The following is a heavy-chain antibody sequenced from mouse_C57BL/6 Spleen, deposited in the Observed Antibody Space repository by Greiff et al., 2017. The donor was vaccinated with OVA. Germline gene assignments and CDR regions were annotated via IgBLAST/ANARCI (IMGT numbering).Heavy chain of an antibody. V-gene: IGHV1-69*01. D-gene: IGHD2-4*01. J-gene: IGHJ3*01. CDR2: IDPSDSYT. Sequence: QVQLKESGAELVMPGASVKLSCKASGYTFTSYWMHWVKQRPGQGLEWIGEIDPSDSYTNYNQKFKGKSTLTVDKSSSTAYMQLSSLTSEDSAVYYCARAYYDYDGASWFAYWGQGTLVTVSA. CDR1: GYTFTSYW. CDR3: ARAYYDYDGASWFAY.